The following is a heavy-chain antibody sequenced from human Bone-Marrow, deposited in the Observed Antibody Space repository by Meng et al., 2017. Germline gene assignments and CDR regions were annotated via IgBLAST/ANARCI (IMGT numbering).Heavy chain of an antibody. CDR2: IGTAGDT. CDR3: ARDRSTTPYYDREGGILS. Sequence: GGSLRLSCAASGFTFSSYDMHWVRQATGKGLEWVSAIGTAGDTYYADSVKGRFTISRDNAKNSLYLQMNSLRAEDTAVYYCARDRSTTPYYDREGGILSWGQGTLVTVSS. V-gene: IGHV3-13*01. CDR1: GFTFSSYD. D-gene: IGHD3-22*01. J-gene: IGHJ5*02.